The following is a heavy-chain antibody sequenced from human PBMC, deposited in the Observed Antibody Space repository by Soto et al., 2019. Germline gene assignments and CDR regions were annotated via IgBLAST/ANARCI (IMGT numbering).Heavy chain of an antibody. V-gene: IGHV1-18*01. J-gene: IGHJ6*02. CDR1: GYTFTSYV. Sequence: QVQLVQSGAEVKKPGASVKVSCRASGYTFTSYVISWVRQAPGQGLEWMGWISAYNGNTNFAQKLQGRVTMTTDTSTSTAYTELRSLRSDDTAVYYCARVVATVAGPYGMDVWGQGTTVTVSS. CDR3: ARVVATVAGPYGMDV. D-gene: IGHD6-19*01. CDR2: ISAYNGNT.